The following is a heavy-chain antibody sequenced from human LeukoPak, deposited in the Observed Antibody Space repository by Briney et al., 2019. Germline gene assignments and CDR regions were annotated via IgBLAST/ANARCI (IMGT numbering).Heavy chain of an antibody. CDR2: VYYSGSS. J-gene: IGHJ4*02. V-gene: IGHV4-31*03. CDR1: GSSVSSDEYY. D-gene: IGHD3-3*01. CDR3: ARVKVLRFLEWFLDF. Sequence: SETLSLTCTVSGSSVSSDEYYWSWVRQHPGKGLEWIGYVYYSGSSYYIPSLESRVTMSVEVSRNQFSLELRSVTAADTAVYYCARVKVLRFLEWFLDFWGQGALVTVSS.